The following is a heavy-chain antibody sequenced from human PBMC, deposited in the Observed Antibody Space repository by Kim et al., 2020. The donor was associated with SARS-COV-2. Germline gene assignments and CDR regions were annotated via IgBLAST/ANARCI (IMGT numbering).Heavy chain of an antibody. CDR3: ASGFGWFSGSWFDP. Sequence: SETLSLTCTVSGGSVSSGSYYWSWIRQPPGKGLEWIGYIYYSGSTNYNPSLKSRVTISVDTSKNQFSLKLSSVTAADTAVYYCASGFGWFSGSWFDPWGQGTLVTVSS. CDR2: IYYSGST. CDR1: GGSVSSGSYY. J-gene: IGHJ5*02. V-gene: IGHV4-61*01. D-gene: IGHD3-10*01.